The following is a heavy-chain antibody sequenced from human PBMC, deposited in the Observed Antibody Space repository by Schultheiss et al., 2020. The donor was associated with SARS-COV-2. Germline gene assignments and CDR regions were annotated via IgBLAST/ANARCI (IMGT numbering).Heavy chain of an antibody. V-gene: IGHV4-34*09. D-gene: IGHD2-2*01. Sequence: SETLSLTCAVYGGSFSGYYWSWIRQPPGKGLEWIGEINHSGSTNYNPSLKSRVTISVDTSKNQFSLKLSSVTAADTAVYYCARGRHQSDWFDPWGQGTLVTVSS. J-gene: IGHJ5*02. CDR1: GGSFSGYY. CDR3: ARGRHQSDWFDP. CDR2: INHSGST.